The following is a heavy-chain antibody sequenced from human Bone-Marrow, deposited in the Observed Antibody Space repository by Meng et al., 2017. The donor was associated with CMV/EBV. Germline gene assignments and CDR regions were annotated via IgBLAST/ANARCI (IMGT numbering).Heavy chain of an antibody. J-gene: IGHJ4*02. D-gene: IGHD6-13*01. CDR2: ISSSSSYI. Sequence: GESLKISCAASGFTFSSYSMNWVRQAPGKGLEWVSSISSSSSYIYYADSVKCRFTISRDNAKNSLYLQMNSLRAEDTAVYYCAIIDSSLELCYWGQGTLVTVYS. CDR1: GFTFSSYS. CDR3: AIIDSSLELCY. V-gene: IGHV3-21*01.